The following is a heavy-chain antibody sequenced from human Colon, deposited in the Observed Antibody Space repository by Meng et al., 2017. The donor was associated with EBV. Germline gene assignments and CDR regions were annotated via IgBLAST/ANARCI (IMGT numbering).Heavy chain of an antibody. CDR2: IDHRGNT. J-gene: IGHJ5*02. D-gene: IGHD3-10*01. Sequence: QVQLQRWGAGLLKPSEPLSRSCAVYGGSFRDYSWTWIRHPPGKGLEWIGEIDHRGNTKYNPSLKSRVTISLDTSKKQFSLKVSSVTAADSAVYYCARRGPSGNFSPWSQGALVTVSS. V-gene: IGHV4-34*01. CDR1: GGSFRDYS. CDR3: ARRGPSGNFSP.